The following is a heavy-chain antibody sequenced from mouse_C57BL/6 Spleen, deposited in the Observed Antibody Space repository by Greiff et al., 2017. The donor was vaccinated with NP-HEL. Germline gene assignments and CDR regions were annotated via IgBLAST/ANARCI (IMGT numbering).Heavy chain of an antibody. Sequence: VHLVESGPGLVQPSQSLSITCTVSGFSLTSYGVHWVRQSPGKGLEWLGVIWRGGSTDYNAAFMSRLSITKDNSKSQVFFKMNSLQADDTAIYYCAKGDYGEGYYAMDYWGQGTSVTVSS. CDR3: AKGDYGEGYYAMDY. CDR2: IWRGGST. CDR1: GFSLTSYG. V-gene: IGHV2-5*01. J-gene: IGHJ4*01. D-gene: IGHD2-4*01.